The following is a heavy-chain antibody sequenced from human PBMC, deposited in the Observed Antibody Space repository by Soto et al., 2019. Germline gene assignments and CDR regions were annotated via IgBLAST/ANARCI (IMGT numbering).Heavy chain of an antibody. Sequence: EVQLLDSGGGLVQPGGSLRLSCAASGFTFSSYAMSWVRQTPGKGLEWVSAISGSGGSTYYADSVRGRFTISRDNSKNTLSLQMNSLRVEDAAVYYCAKDHGGSFPYYGVDVWGQGTTVTVSS. CDR2: ISGSGGST. D-gene: IGHD1-26*01. J-gene: IGHJ6*02. V-gene: IGHV3-23*01. CDR1: GFTFSSYA. CDR3: AKDHGGSFPYYGVDV.